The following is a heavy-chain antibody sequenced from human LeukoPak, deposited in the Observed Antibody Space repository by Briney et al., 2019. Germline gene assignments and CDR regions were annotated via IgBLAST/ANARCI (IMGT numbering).Heavy chain of an antibody. CDR1: GFTFSTYA. J-gene: IGHJ4*02. Sequence: GGSLRLFRAASGFTFSTYAMHSVRQAPGKGLEFRSGISSNGGNTYYANSLKGRFTISRDNSKNTLYLQMGRLRPEDMAVYHCARVILTGYYYDSWGQGTLVTVSS. D-gene: IGHD3-9*01. CDR2: ISSNGGNT. CDR3: ARVILTGYYYDS. V-gene: IGHV3-64*01.